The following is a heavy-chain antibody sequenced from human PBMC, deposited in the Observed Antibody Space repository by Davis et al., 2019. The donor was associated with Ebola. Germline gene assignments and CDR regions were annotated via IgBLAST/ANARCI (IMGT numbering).Heavy chain of an antibody. CDR3: ARAGITIFGVVLGDY. D-gene: IGHD3-3*01. Sequence: SVKVSCKASGGTFSSYAISWVRQAPGQGLEWMGRIIPILGIANYAQKLQGRVTMTTDTSTSTAYMELRSLRSDDTAVYYCARAGITIFGVVLGDYWGQGTLVTVSS. CDR1: GGTFSSYA. J-gene: IGHJ4*02. V-gene: IGHV1-69*04. CDR2: IIPILGIA.